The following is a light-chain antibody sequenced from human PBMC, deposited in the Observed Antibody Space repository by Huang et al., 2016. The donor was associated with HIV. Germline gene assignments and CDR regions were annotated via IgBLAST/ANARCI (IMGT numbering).Light chain of an antibody. Sequence: IQMTQSPSSLSASVGDRVTITCRASQYVGNYLAWFQQKPWRAPKSPFYAASSLQRGVPSKFSGSGSGIYFTLTISSLQPEDFATYYCQQYKSLPQTFGQGTKVEVK. V-gene: IGKV1-16*02. CDR2: AAS. CDR1: QYVGNY. CDR3: QQYKSLPQT. J-gene: IGKJ1*01.